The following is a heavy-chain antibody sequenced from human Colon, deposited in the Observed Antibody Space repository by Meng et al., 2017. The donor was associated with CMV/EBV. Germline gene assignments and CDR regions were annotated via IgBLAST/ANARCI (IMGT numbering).Heavy chain of an antibody. CDR2: ITAGGSSI. Sequence: GGSLRLSCVVSGFTFRDYYMSWIRQAPGKGLEWVSFITAGGSSIYYADSVKGRFTISRDNAKNSLYLQMNSLRAEDTAVYYCARVFDYWTGYYWGWGQGTLVTVSS. CDR1: GFTFRDYY. CDR3: ARVFDYWTGYYWG. J-gene: IGHJ4*02. V-gene: IGHV3-11*01. D-gene: IGHD3/OR15-3a*01.